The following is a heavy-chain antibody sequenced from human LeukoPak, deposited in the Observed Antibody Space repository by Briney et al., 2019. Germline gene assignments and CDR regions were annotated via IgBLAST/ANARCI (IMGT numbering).Heavy chain of an antibody. D-gene: IGHD3-22*01. CDR1: RYSFTNYE. CDR2: MNPNSGDT. CDR3: ARGLGTYDSSDLTWPMISF. V-gene: IGHV1-8*01. J-gene: IGHJ4*02. Sequence: ASVKVSCKASRYSFTNYEINWVRQATGQGLEWMGWMNPNSGDTAYAQKFQGRITMTRSTSISTAYMELSSLRSEDTAVYYCARGLGTYDSSDLTWPMISFWGQGTLVTVSS.